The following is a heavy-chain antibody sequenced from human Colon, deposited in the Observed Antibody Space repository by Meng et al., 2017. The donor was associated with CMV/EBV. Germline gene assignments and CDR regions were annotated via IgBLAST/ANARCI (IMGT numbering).Heavy chain of an antibody. D-gene: IGHD6-13*01. V-gene: IGHV3-30-3*01. CDR1: GFTFSSYA. J-gene: IGHJ4*02. CDR3: ARERFSSWYLPDDY. Sequence: GESLKISCAASGFTFSSYAMHWVRQAPGKGLEWVAVISYDGSNKYYADSVKGRFTISRDNSKNTLYLQMNSLRAEDTAVYYCARERFSSWYLPDDYWGQGTLVTVSS. CDR2: ISYDGSNK.